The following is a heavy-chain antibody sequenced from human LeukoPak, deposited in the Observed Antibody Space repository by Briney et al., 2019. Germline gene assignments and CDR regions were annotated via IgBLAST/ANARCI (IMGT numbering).Heavy chain of an antibody. Sequence: GGSLRLSCAASGFTLSSYAMSWVRQAPGKGLEWVSAISGSGGSTYYADSVKGRFTISRDNSKNALYLQMNSLRAEDTAVYYCAKDQVEVNDYANYYFDYWGQGTLVTVSS. CDR1: GFTLSSYA. CDR3: AKDQVEVNDYANYYFDY. V-gene: IGHV3-23*01. D-gene: IGHD3-16*01. CDR2: ISGSGGST. J-gene: IGHJ4*02.